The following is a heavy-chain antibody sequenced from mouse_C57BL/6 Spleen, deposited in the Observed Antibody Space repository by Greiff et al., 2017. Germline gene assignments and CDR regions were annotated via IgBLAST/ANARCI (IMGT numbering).Heavy chain of an antibody. CDR1: GYTFTGYW. Sequence: QVHVKQSGAELMKPGASVKLSCKATGYTFTGYWIEWVKQRPGHGLEWIGEILPGSGSTNYNEKFKGKATFTADTSSNTAYMQLSSLPTEDSAIYYCARRVYYYGSREVYYFDYWGQGTTLTVSS. J-gene: IGHJ2*01. CDR2: ILPGSGST. CDR3: ARRVYYYGSREVYYFDY. V-gene: IGHV1-9*01. D-gene: IGHD1-1*01.